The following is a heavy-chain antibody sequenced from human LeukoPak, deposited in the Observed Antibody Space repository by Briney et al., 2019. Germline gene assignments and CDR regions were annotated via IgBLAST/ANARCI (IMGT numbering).Heavy chain of an antibody. D-gene: IGHD2-2*01. CDR2: IYYSGST. V-gene: IGHV4-59*01. CDR3: ARVPTPVYCSSTSCPGGWFDP. Sequence: SETLSLTCTVSGGSISSYYWSWIRQPPGKGLEWSGYIYYSGSTNYNPSLKSRVTISVDTSKNQFSLKLSSVTAADTAVYYCARVPTPVYCSSTSCPGGWFDPWGQGTLVTVSS. J-gene: IGHJ5*02. CDR1: GGSISSYY.